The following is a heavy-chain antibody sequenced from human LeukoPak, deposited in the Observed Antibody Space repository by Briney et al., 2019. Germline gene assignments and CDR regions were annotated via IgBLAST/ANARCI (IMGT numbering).Heavy chain of an antibody. CDR1: GFTFSSYS. Sequence: PGGSLRLSCAASGFTFSSYSMSWVRQAPGKGLEWVSSISSSSSYIYYADSVKGRFTISRDNAKNSLYLQMNSLRAEDTAVYYCAREANVVVVAANDYWGRGTLVTVSS. V-gene: IGHV3-21*01. CDR2: ISSSSSYI. D-gene: IGHD2-15*01. J-gene: IGHJ4*02. CDR3: AREANVVVVAANDY.